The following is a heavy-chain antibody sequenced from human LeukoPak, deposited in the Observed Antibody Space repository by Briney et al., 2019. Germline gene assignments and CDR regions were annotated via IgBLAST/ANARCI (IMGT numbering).Heavy chain of an antibody. CDR1: GFTFTNYA. CDR3: ARDWAKNWFDP. D-gene: IGHD4/OR15-4a*01. Sequence: GGSLRLSCAASGFTFTNYAMSWVRQAPGKGLEWVANIKQDGSEKYYVDSVKGRFTISRDNAKNSLYLQMNSLRAEDTAVYYCARDWAKNWFDPWGQGTLVTVSS. V-gene: IGHV3-7*01. CDR2: IKQDGSEK. J-gene: IGHJ5*02.